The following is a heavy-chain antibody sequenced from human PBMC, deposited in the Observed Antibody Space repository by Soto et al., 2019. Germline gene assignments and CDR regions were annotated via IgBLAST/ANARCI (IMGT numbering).Heavy chain of an antibody. V-gene: IGHV4-38-2*02. J-gene: IGHJ4*03. CDR2: IYHGGTP. D-gene: IGHD6-19*01. CDR3: ARVHVMVVAGSTFDY. Sequence: SETLSLTCTVSGDSISSGSYWGWIRQPPGEGPEWIASIYHGGTPFYNPSLKSRISISVDTSKNQFSLRLTSVTAADTATYYCARVHVMVVAGSTFDYCCPGPLLALSS. CDR1: GDSISSGSY.